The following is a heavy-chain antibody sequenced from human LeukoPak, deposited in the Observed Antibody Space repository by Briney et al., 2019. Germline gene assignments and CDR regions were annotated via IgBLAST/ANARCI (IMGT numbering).Heavy chain of an antibody. J-gene: IGHJ4*02. CDR2: IKSKTDGGTT. V-gene: IGHV3-15*01. Sequence: PGGSLRLSCAASGFTFSNAWMSWVRQAPGKGLEWVGRIKSKTDGGTTDYAAPVKGRFTISRDDSKNTLYLQMNSLKTEDTAVYYCTTYRVGATGAYFDYWGQGTLVTVSS. CDR1: GFTFSNAW. D-gene: IGHD1-26*01. CDR3: TTYRVGATGAYFDY.